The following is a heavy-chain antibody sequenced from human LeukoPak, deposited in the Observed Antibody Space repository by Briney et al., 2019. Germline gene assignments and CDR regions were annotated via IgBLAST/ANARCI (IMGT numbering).Heavy chain of an antibody. CDR3: ASATLSSLNWFDP. CDR2: ISYSGST. D-gene: IGHD2-8*01. V-gene: IGHV4-39*01. Sequence: SETLSLTCTVSGGSISSRNFFWGRIRQAPGKGLDWIGSISYSGSTSYSPSLKSRLTISMDTPKNQFSLNLNSVTAADTAVYYCASATLSSLNWFDPWGQGALVTVSS. CDR1: GGSISSRNFF. J-gene: IGHJ5*02.